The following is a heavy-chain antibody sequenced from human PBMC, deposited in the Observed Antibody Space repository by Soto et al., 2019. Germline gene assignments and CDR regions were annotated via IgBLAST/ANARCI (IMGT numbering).Heavy chain of an antibody. D-gene: IGHD3-10*01. V-gene: IGHV3-23*01. CDR1: GFTFSSYA. CDR3: ANMRGRIGGYHRPPPHC. J-gene: IGHJ4*02. CDR2: ISGSGGST. Sequence: GGSLRLSCAASGFTFSSYAMSWVRQAPGKGLEWVSAISGSGGSTYYADSVKGRFTISRDNSKNTLYLQMNSLRAEDTAVYYCANMRGRIGGYHRPPPHCWGQGTLVTVSS.